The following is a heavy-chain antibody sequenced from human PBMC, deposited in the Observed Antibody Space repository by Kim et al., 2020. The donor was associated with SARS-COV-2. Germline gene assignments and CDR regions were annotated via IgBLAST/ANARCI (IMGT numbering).Heavy chain of an antibody. V-gene: IGHV4-59*01. J-gene: IGHJ4*02. CDR3: ARDGGYYYGSGSYLWL. CDR2: IYYSGST. Sequence: SETLSLTCTVSGGSISSYYWSWIRQPPGKGLEWIGYIYYSGSTNYNPSLKSRVTISVDTSKNQFSLKLSSVTAADTAVYYCARDGGYYYGSGSYLWLWGQGALVTVSS. D-gene: IGHD3-10*01. CDR1: GGSISSYY.